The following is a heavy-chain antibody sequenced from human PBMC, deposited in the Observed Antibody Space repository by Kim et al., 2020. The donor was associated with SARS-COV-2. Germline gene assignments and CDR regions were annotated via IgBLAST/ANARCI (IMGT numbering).Heavy chain of an antibody. J-gene: IGHJ4*02. CDR2: ISAYNGNT. CDR1: GYTFTSYG. V-gene: IGHV1-18*01. Sequence: ASVKVSCKASGYTFTSYGISWVRQAPGQGLEWMGWISAYNGNTNYAQKLQGRVTMTTDTSTSTAYMELRSLRSDDTAVYYCARDGLYCSGGSCYSRSQTFGYWGQGTLVTVSS. CDR3: ARDGLYCSGGSCYSRSQTFGY. D-gene: IGHD2-15*01.